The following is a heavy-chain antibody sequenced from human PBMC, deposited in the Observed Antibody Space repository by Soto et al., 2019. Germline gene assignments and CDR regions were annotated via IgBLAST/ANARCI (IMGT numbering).Heavy chain of an antibody. V-gene: IGHV4-31*03. CDR2: IYYTGDT. CDR3: ARGAPRPRDVPTYFHF. CDR1: GDSMTSGGYY. J-gene: IGHJ4*02. Sequence: SETLSLTCSVSGDSMTSGGYYWSWVRHHPGKGLEWVGSIYYTGDTYFNPSLKSRITVSMDTSKNEFSLKLTSVTSADTAVYFCARGAPRPRDVPTYFHFWGKGT.